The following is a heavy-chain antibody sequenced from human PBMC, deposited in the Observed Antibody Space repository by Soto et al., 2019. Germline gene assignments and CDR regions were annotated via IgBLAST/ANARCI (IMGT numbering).Heavy chain of an antibody. CDR2: IYWDGFK. V-gene: IGHV2-5*02. D-gene: IGHD3-16*01. CDR3: AHKGGGDRILDY. CDR1: GFSLSTRGVG. Sequence: QITLKESGPTLVKPTQTLTLTCTFSGFSLSTRGVGVGWIRQPPGKALEWLALIYWDGFKHYSPSLESRLTIREDTDKSQVVLTMTNMDPVDTATYYCAHKGGGDRILDYWGQGTLVTVSS. J-gene: IGHJ4*02.